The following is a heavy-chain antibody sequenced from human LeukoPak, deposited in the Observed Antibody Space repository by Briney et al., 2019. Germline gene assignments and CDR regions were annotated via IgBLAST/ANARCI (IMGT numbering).Heavy chain of an antibody. D-gene: IGHD2-2*01. CDR1: GYTFTGYY. CDR2: INPNSGGT. Sequence: ASVTVSCKASGYTFTGYYMHWVRQAPGQGLEWMGRINPNSGGTNYAQKFQGRVTMTRDTSISTAYMELSRLRSDDTAVYYCARVGCSSTSCYGTFDYWGQGTLVTVSS. J-gene: IGHJ4*02. CDR3: ARVGCSSTSCYGTFDY. V-gene: IGHV1-2*06.